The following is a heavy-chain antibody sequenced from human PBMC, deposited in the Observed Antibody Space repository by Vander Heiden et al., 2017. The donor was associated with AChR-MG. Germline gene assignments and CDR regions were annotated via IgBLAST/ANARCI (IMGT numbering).Heavy chain of an antibody. CDR2: ISWDGGST. J-gene: IGHJ6*03. Sequence: EVQLVESGGVVVQPGGSLRPSCEASGLTFANYAMLRVRQAPGKGLEWVSLISWDGGSTYYADSVKGRFTISRDNSKNSLYLQMNSLRAEDTALYYCAKDNLVTMVQVGMNAPGYMDVWGKGTTVTVSS. V-gene: IGHV3-43D*04. CDR1: GLTFANYA. D-gene: IGHD3-10*01. CDR3: AKDNLVTMVQVGMNAPGYMDV.